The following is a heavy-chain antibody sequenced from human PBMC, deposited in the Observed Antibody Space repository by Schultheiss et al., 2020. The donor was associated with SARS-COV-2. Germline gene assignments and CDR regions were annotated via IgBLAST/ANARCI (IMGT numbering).Heavy chain of an antibody. CDR2: IGGSGTKT. V-gene: IGHV3-23*01. CDR1: GFTFSSYA. CDR3: ARDWFGDY. D-gene: IGHD3-10*01. J-gene: IGHJ4*02. Sequence: GESLKISCAASGFTFSSYAMSWVRQAPGKGLEWVSSIGGSGTKTYYADSVRGRFAISRDNSKNTLYLQMNSLRAEDTAVYYCARDWFGDYWGQGTLVTVSS.